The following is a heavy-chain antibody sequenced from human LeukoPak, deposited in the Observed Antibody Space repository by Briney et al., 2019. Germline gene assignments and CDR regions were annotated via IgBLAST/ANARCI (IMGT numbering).Heavy chain of an antibody. V-gene: IGHV3-33*06. J-gene: IGHJ6*03. CDR1: GFTFSSYG. CDR3: AKDPGYYYYMDV. CDR2: IWYDGSNK. Sequence: GRSLRLSCAASGFTFSSYGMHWVRQAPGKGLEWVAVIWYDGSNKYCADSVKGRFTISRDNSKNTLYLQMNSLRAEDTAVYYCAKDPGYYYYMDVWGKGTTVTVSS.